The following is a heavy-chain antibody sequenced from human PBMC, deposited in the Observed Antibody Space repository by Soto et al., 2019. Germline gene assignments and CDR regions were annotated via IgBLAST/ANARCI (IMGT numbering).Heavy chain of an antibody. J-gene: IGHJ6*02. CDR1: GGSFSGYY. CDR2: INHSGST. Sequence: PSETLSLTCAVYGGSFSGYYWSWIRQPPGKGLEWIGEINHSGSTNYNPSLKSRVTISVDTSKNQFSPKLSSVTAADTAVYYCARDDYGDYEFYYYGMDVWGQGTTVTVSS. D-gene: IGHD4-17*01. V-gene: IGHV4-34*01. CDR3: ARDDYGDYEFYYYGMDV.